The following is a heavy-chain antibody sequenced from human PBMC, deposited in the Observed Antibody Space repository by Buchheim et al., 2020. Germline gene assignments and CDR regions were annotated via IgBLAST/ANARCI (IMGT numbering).Heavy chain of an antibody. CDR1: GYTFTSFA. CDR3: SREGVLTHLDY. J-gene: IGHJ4*02. CDR2: ITAGNGDT. Sequence: QVQFVQSGAEVKKPGASVKVSCKASGYTFTSFAIHWVRQAPGQRLEWMGWITAGNGDTKYSKRLQGRLTLTPDTSASTAYMELSGLRSEDTAVYYCSREGVLTHLDYWGQGTL. V-gene: IGHV1-3*01. D-gene: IGHD4/OR15-4a*01.